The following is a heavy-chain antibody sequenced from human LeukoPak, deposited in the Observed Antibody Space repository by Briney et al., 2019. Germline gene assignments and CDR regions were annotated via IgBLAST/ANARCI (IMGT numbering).Heavy chain of an antibody. D-gene: IGHD2-8*01. CDR1: GFTFDDYA. V-gene: IGHV3-43D*03. CDR3: AKDGGYCTNGVCLYYYYYYMDV. Sequence: PGGSLRLSCAASGFTFDDYAMHWVRQAPGKGLEWVSLISWDGGSTYYADSVKGRFTISRDNSKNSLYLQMNSLRAEDTALYYCAKDGGYCTNGVCLYYYYYYMDVWGKGTTVTVSS. CDR2: ISWDGGST. J-gene: IGHJ6*03.